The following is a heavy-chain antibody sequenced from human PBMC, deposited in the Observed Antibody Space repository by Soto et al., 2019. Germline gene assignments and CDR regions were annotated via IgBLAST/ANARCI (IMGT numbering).Heavy chain of an antibody. Sequence: PGESLKISCKGSGYSFTNYWIAWVRQMPGKGLEYMGIIYPGDSDTRYSPSFRGQVTISADKSISTAWLQWSSLKASDTAIYYCARRHYYDSSGWPFDYWGQGTLVTVSS. D-gene: IGHD3-22*01. CDR1: GYSFTNYW. V-gene: IGHV5-51*01. CDR3: ARRHYYDSSGWPFDY. J-gene: IGHJ4*02. CDR2: IYPGDSDT.